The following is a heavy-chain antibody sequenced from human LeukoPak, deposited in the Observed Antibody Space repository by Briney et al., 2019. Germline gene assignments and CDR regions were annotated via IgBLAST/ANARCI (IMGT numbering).Heavy chain of an antibody. CDR1: GYTFTGYY. V-gene: IGHV1-2*06. CDR3: ARGTGDYYDSSGYYDY. Sequence: ASVKVSCKASGYTFTGYYMHWVRQAPGQGLEWMGRINPNSGCTNYAQKFQGRVTMTGDTSISTAYMELSRLRSDDTAVYYCARGTGDYYDSSGYYDYWGRGPLVTVSS. D-gene: IGHD3-22*01. CDR2: INPNSGCT. J-gene: IGHJ4*02.